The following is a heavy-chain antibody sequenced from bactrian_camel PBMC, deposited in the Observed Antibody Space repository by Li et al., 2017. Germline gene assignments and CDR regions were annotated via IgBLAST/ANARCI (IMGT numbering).Heavy chain of an antibody. V-gene: IGHV3S33*01. D-gene: IGHD2*01. CDR2: INVYGGST. CDR3: ATERWFST. CDR1: GFTFSASD. J-gene: IGHJ6*01. Sequence: HVQLVESGGGLVQPGGSLRLSCSASGFTFSASDMSWARQAPGKGLEWVSLINVYGGSTNSADSVKGRFTISRDNARNTLYLQMNSLKTEDTAVYYCATERWFSTWGQGTQVTVS.